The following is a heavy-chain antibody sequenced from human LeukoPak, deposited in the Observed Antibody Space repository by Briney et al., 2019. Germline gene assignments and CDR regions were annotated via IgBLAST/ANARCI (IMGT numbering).Heavy chain of an antibody. V-gene: IGHV3-53*01. CDR3: ARDNSIRLGESFFDY. CDR2: IHSGDTT. D-gene: IGHD3-16*01. J-gene: IGHJ4*02. Sequence: GGSLRLSCAASGFTVSSNCWVRQAPGTGLEWVSIIHSGDTTYYADSVKGRFTISRDNSKNTLYLQMNSLRVEDTAIYYCARDNSIRLGESFFDYWGQGTLVTVSS. CDR1: GFTVSSN.